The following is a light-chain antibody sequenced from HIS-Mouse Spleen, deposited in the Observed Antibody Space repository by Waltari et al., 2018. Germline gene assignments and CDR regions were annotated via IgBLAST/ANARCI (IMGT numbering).Light chain of an antibody. CDR1: NLGDKY. J-gene: IGLJ2*01. CDR3: QAWDSSTAV. V-gene: IGLV3-1*01. CDR2: QDS. Sequence: SYELTQPPSVSVSPGQTASITCSGGNLGDKYACWYQQKPGQSPVLVIYQDSKRPSGIPERFSGSNSGNTATLTISGTQAMDEADYYCQAWDSSTAVFGGGTKLTVL.